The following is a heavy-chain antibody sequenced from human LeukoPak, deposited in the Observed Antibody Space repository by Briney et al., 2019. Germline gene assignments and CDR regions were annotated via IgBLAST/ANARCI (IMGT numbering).Heavy chain of an antibody. Sequence: ASVKVSCKAAGYTFTTYDFHWVRQAPGQGLEWMGVINPSGGTTSYAQKFQGRVTMTRDTSTSTVYMELSSLRSEDTAVYYCAFRGWYWGQETLVTVSS. CDR2: INPSGGTT. V-gene: IGHV1-46*01. CDR1: GYTFTTYD. CDR3: AFRGWY. J-gene: IGHJ4*02.